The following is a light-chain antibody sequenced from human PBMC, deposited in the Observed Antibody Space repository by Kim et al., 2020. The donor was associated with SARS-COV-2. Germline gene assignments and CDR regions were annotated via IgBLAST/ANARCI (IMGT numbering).Light chain of an antibody. CDR1: NIGSRS. CDR3: QVWDTGSDHPV. Sequence: AAGGTAKITCGGDNIGSRSVHWYQQKPGQAPVLVVLEDFARPSGIPERFSGSNSENTATLTVTRVEAGDEADFYCQVWDTGSDHPVFGGGTQLTVL. CDR2: EDF. V-gene: IGLV3-21*02. J-gene: IGLJ2*01.